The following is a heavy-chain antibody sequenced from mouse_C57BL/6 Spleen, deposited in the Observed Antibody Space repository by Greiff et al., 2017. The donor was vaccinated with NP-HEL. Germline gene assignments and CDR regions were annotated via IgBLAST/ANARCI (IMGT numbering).Heavy chain of an antibody. J-gene: IGHJ2*01. Sequence: VQLQQPGAELVKPGASVKLSCKASGYTFTSYWMQWVKQRPGQGLEWIGEIDPSDSYTNYNQKFKGKATLTVDTSSSTAYMQLSSLTSEDSAVYYCATRTGFDYWGQGTTLTVSS. CDR3: ATRTGFDY. D-gene: IGHD4-1*01. CDR1: GYTFTSYW. V-gene: IGHV1-50*01. CDR2: IDPSDSYT.